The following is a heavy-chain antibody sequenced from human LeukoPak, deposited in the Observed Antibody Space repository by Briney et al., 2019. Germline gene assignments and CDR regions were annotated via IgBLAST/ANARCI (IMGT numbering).Heavy chain of an antibody. J-gene: IGHJ4*02. CDR1: GFTFSSYA. CDR2: ISGSGGST. Sequence: GGSLRLSCAASGFTFSSYAMSWVRQAPGKGLEWVSAISGSGGSTYYADSVKGRFTISRDNSRNTLYLQMNSLRAEDTAVYYCASGVVVGAELDYWGQGTLVTVSS. D-gene: IGHD2-2*01. V-gene: IGHV3-23*01. CDR3: ASGVVVGAELDY.